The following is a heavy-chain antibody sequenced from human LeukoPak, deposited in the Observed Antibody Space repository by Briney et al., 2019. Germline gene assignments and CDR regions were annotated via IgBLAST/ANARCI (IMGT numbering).Heavy chain of an antibody. J-gene: IGHJ4*02. Sequence: ASVKVSCKASGYTFTSYYMHWVRQAPGQGLEWMGIINPSGGSTSYAQKFQGRVTMTRDTSTSTVYMELSSLRSEDTAVYYCARDGPRIAALGEDFDYWVQGTLVTVSS. CDR1: GYTFTSYY. V-gene: IGHV1-46*01. CDR2: INPSGGST. D-gene: IGHD6-6*01. CDR3: ARDGPRIAALGEDFDY.